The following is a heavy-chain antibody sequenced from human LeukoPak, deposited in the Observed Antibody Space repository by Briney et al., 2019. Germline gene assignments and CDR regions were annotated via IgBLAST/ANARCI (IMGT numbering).Heavy chain of an antibody. Sequence: ASVKVSCKASGYTFTSYGISWVRQAPGQGLEWMGFIDCNSGGTYYAQKFRGRVTLTRDTAISTNYMELSSLTSDDTAVYYCARDESSVGHSGGNWFDPWGQGTLVTVSS. J-gene: IGHJ5*02. CDR3: ARDESSVGHSGGNWFDP. CDR1: GYTFTSYG. D-gene: IGHD1-26*01. V-gene: IGHV1-2*02. CDR2: IDCNSGGT.